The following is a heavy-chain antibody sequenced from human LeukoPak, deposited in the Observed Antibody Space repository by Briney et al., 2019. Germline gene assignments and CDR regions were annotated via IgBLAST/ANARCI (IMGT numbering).Heavy chain of an antibody. V-gene: IGHV3-21*01. CDR1: GFTFSSYS. CDR3: AIDLYGAAAGYYSVGY. D-gene: IGHD6-13*01. Sequence: GGSLRLSCAASGFTFSSYSMNWVRPAPGKGLEWVSSISSSSSYIYYADSVKGRFTISRDNAKNSLYLQMNSLRAEDTAVYYCAIDLYGAAAGYYSVGYWGQGTLVTVSS. CDR2: ISSSSSYI. J-gene: IGHJ4*02.